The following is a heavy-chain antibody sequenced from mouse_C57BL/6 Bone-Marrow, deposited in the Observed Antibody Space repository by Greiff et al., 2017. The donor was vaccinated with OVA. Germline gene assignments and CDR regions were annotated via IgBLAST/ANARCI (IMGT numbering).Heavy chain of an antibody. CDR1: GYTFTSYG. V-gene: IGHV1-81*01. J-gene: IGHJ1*03. Sequence: QVQLQQSGAELARPGASVKLSCKASGYTFTSYGISWVKQRTGQGLEWIGEIYPRSGNTYYNEKFKGKATLTADKSSSTAYMELRCLTSEYSAVYFCASGYYEFPYWYFDVWGTATTVTVSS. CDR3: ASGYYEFPYWYFDV. CDR2: IYPRSGNT. D-gene: IGHD2-4*01.